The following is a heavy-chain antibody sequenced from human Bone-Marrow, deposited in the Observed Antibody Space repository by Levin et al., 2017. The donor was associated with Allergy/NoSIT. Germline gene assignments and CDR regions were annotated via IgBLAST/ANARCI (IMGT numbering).Heavy chain of an antibody. CDR3: VLWWELGSGMDV. D-gene: IGHD1-26*01. J-gene: IGHJ6*02. Sequence: GESLKISCAASGFTVSSNYMSWVRQAPGKGLEWVSVIYSGGSTYYADSVKGRFTISRDNSKNTLYLQMNSLRAEDTAVYYCVLWWELGSGMDVWGQGTTVTVSS. V-gene: IGHV3-53*01. CDR1: GFTVSSNY. CDR2: IYSGGST.